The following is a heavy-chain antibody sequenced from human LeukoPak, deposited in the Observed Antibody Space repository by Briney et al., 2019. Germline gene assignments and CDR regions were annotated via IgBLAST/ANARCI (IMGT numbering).Heavy chain of an antibody. D-gene: IGHD6-13*01. CDR1: GFTFDDYG. J-gene: IGHJ3*02. CDR3: AKNSGYSSSYYDAFDI. CDR2: INWNGGST. Sequence: PGGSLRLSCAASGFTFDDYGMSWVRQAPGKGLEWVSGINWNGGSTGYADSVKGRFTISRDNAKNSLYLQMNSLRAEDTALYYCAKNSGYSSSYYDAFDIWGQGTMVTVSS. V-gene: IGHV3-20*04.